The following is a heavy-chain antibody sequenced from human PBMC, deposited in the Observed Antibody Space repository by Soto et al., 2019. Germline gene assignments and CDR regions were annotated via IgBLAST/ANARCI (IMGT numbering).Heavy chain of an antibody. CDR3: ARATYYYDSSGYYYGGGDAFDI. CDR2: IYYRGST. J-gene: IGHJ3*02. D-gene: IGHD3-22*01. Sequence: QVQLQESGPGLVKPSETLSLTCTVSGGSISSYYWSWIRQPPGKGLEWIGYIYYRGSTNYNPSLTSRVTISVDTAKNQFSLKRSAVTAADTALYYCARATYYYDSSGYYYGGGDAFDIWGQGTMVTVSS. CDR1: GGSISSYY. V-gene: IGHV4-59*01.